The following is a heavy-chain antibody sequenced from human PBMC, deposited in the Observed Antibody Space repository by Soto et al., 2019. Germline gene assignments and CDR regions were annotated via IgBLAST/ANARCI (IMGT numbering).Heavy chain of an antibody. CDR2: SSGSGGDT. J-gene: IGHJ6*02. Sequence: QVQLVESGGGLVEPGGSLRLSCAASGFSVGDNYMTWIRQAPGKGLEWLSYSSGSGGDTNSADSVKGRFTISRDNAKNSLFLQLDSLRAEDTAVYFCARSSGRRHVFTFDYGLDVWGQGTTVTVSS. V-gene: IGHV3-11*06. CDR1: GFSVGDNY. CDR3: ARSSGRRHVFTFDYGLDV. D-gene: IGHD3-16*01.